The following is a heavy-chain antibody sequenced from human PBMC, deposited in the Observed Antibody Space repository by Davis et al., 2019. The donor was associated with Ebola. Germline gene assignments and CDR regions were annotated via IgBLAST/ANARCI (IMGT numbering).Heavy chain of an antibody. CDR1: GITFSVYY. D-gene: IGHD3-22*01. V-gene: IGHV3-11*05. CDR2: ISSSASYK. Sequence: GESLKISCAASGITFSVYYMSWIRQAPGKGPEWVSSISSSASYKNYADSVKGRFTISRDNSKNTLYLQMNSLTAEDTAVYYCAKDIGRLDYYDSSGYSLDYWGQGTLVTVSS. J-gene: IGHJ4*02. CDR3: AKDIGRLDYYDSSGYSLDY.